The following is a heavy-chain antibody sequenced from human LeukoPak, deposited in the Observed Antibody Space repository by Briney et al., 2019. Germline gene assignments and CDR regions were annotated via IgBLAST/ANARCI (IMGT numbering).Heavy chain of an antibody. CDR2: IYVTGN. V-gene: IGHV4-59*08. D-gene: IGHD3-16*02. J-gene: IGHJ6*03. CDR1: GGSIGTYY. Sequence: SETLSLTCTVSGGSIGTYYWSWIRQSPGKGLEWIGYIYVTGNRYNPYLQSRVTISVDTSRNQFFLKMSSVTAADTAVYYCARHIGGGIEDMDVWGKGTKVTVSS. CDR3: ARHIGGGIEDMDV.